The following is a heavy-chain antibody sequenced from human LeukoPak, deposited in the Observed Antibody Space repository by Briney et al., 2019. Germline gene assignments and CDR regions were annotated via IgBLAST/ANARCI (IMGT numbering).Heavy chain of an antibody. CDR3: ARRCSSTSCYDYFDY. D-gene: IGHD2-2*01. V-gene: IGHV4-39*01. Sequence: SETLSLTCSVSGGSISSSSYYWGWIRQPPGKGLVWIGSIYYSGSTYYNPSLKSRVTISVDTSKNQFSLKLSSVTAADTAVYYCARRCSSTSCYDYFDYWGQGTLVTVSS. J-gene: IGHJ4*02. CDR2: IYYSGST. CDR1: GGSISSSSYY.